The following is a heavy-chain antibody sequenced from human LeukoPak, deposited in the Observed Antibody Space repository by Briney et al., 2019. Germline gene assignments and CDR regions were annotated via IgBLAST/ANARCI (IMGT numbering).Heavy chain of an antibody. Sequence: GGSLRLTCAASGFTFSSYAMSWVRQAPGKGLEWVSAISGSGGSTYYADSVKGRFTISRDNSKNTLYLQMNSLRAEDTAVYYCAKEGFYCSGGSCYSFYYYYMDVWGKGTTVTVSS. CDR2: ISGSGGST. D-gene: IGHD2-15*01. CDR3: AKEGFYCSGGSCYSFYYYYMDV. V-gene: IGHV3-23*01. J-gene: IGHJ6*03. CDR1: GFTFSSYA.